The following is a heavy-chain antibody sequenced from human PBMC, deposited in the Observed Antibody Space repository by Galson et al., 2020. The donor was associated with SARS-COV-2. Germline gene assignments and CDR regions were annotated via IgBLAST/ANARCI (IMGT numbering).Heavy chain of an antibody. J-gene: IGHJ6*02. V-gene: IGHV2-70*01. D-gene: IGHD1-26*01. CDR1: GFSLSTSGMC. CDR2: IDWDDDK. CDR3: ARIPVVWELLQSYYYGMDV. Sequence: SGPTLVKPTQTLTLNCTFSGFSLSTSGMCVSWIRQPPGKALEWLALIDWDDDKYYSTSLKTRLTISKDTSKNQVVLTMTNMDPVDTATYYCARIPVVWELLQSYYYGMDVWGQGTTVTVSS.